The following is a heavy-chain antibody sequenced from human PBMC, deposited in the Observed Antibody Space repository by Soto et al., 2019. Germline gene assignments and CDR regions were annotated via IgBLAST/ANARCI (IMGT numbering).Heavy chain of an antibody. V-gene: IGHV4-4*02. CDR1: GGSISCATC. CDR3: ARLII. CDR2: IYHNGNT. D-gene: IGHD2-8*01. J-gene: IGHJ4*02. Sequence: QVHLQESGPDLVRPSETLSLTCPFFGGSISCATCWPWVRQTPEKALEGIGEIYHNGNTNYHPSLKSRVTISVDKSKNQFSLKVTSVTAADTALYYCARLIIWGQGTLVTVSS.